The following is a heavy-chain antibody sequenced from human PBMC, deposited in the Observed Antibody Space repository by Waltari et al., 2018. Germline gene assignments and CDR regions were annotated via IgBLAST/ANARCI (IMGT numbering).Heavy chain of an antibody. J-gene: IGHJ5*02. CDR2: IYYSWST. CDR1: GGSISSYY. Sequence: QVQLQESGPGLVKPSGTLSLTCSVSGGSISSYYWSWIRQPPGQGLEWIGYIYYSWSTNYNPSLKSRVTISVDTSKNQFSLKLSSVTAADTAVYYCARGIRYYDFWSGYPNWFDPWGQGTLVTVSS. D-gene: IGHD3-3*01. CDR3: ARGIRYYDFWSGYPNWFDP. V-gene: IGHV4-59*01.